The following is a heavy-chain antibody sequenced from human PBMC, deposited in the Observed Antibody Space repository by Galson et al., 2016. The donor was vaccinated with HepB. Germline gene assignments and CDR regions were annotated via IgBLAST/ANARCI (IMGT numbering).Heavy chain of an antibody. J-gene: IGHJ5*02. CDR2: IYFSGST. CDR1: GGSIKSYY. CDR3: ASYSYYGSGTYYKGWLDP. V-gene: IGHV4-59*08. D-gene: IGHD3-10*01. Sequence: ETLSLTCTVSGGSIKSYYWSWIRQPPGKGLEWIGYIYFSGSTSYNPSLESRVTISLDTSKKQFSLKLTSVTAADTAVYYCASYSYYGSGTYYKGWLDPWGQGTLVTVSS.